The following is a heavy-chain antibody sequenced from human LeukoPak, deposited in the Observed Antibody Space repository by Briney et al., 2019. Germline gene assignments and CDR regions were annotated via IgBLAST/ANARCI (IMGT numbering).Heavy chain of an antibody. J-gene: IGHJ4*02. V-gene: IGHV3-48*01. D-gene: IGHD3-22*01. CDR1: GFTFSSFS. CDR2: ISASSSTM. Sequence: SGGSLRLSCVASGFTFSSFSMNWVRQAPGKGLEWISYISASSSTMYYADSVKGRFTISRDNSKNTLYLQMNSLRAEDTAVYYCARDRRGYDSSGYYDYWGQGTLVTVSS. CDR3: ARDRRGYDSSGYYDY.